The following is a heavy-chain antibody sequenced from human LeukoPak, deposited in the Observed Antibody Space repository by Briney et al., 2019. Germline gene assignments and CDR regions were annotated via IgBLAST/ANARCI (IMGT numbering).Heavy chain of an antibody. J-gene: IGHJ5*02. CDR3: ARGAYTARFPFDP. Sequence: GGSLRLSCAASVFTFSSYGMHWVRQAPGKGLEWVAVIWYDGSNKYYADSVKGRFTISRDNSKNTLYLQMNSLRAEDTAVYYCARGAYTARFPFDPWGQGTLVTVSS. CDR1: VFTFSSYG. D-gene: IGHD5-18*01. CDR2: IWYDGSNK. V-gene: IGHV3-33*01.